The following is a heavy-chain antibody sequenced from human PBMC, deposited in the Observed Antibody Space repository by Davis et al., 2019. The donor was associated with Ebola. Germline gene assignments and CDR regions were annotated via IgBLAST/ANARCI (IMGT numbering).Heavy chain of an antibody. D-gene: IGHD2-2*02. V-gene: IGHV4-34*09. CDR2: INHSGST. CDR3: ARSVVPAAIHGFDWFDP. CDR1: GRSFSGYY. J-gene: IGHJ5*02. Sequence: LRLSCALYGRSFSGYYLSCIRQPPGEGLEWVGEINHSGSTNYNPSLKSRVTISVDTSKNQFSLKLSSVTAADTAVYYCARSVVPAAIHGFDWFDPWGQGTLVTVSS.